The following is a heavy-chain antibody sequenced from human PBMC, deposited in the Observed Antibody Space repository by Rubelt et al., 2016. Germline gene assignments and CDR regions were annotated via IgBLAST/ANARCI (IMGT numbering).Heavy chain of an antibody. CDR2: IKEDGSEK. CDR1: GFTSSSYW. J-gene: IGHJ4*02. CDR3: ARVVGATTDY. D-gene: IGHD2-15*01. V-gene: IGHV3-7*04. Sequence: EVQLVESGGGLVQPGGSLRLSCAASGFTSSSYWMTWVRQAPGKGLAWVANIKEDGSEKYYVDSVKGRFTISRDNAKNSLYLQMNSLRAEDTAVYYCARVVGATTDYWGQGNLVSVSS.